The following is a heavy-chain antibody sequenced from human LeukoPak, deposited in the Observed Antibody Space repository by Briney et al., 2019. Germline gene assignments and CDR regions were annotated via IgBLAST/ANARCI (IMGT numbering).Heavy chain of an antibody. D-gene: IGHD3-22*01. CDR3: ARVATYYDSSGYNSGYFDY. J-gene: IGHJ4*02. Sequence: SGGSLRLSCAASGFTFSSYSMNWVRQAPGKGLEWVSRINTDGSSTTYADSVKGRFTISRDNAKNTLYLQMNSLRAEDTAVYYCARVATYYDSSGYNSGYFDYWGQGTLVTVSS. CDR1: GFTFSSYS. CDR2: INTDGSST. V-gene: IGHV3-74*01.